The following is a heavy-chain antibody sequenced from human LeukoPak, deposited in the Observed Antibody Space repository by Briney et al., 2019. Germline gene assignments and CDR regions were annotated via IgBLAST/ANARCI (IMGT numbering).Heavy chain of an antibody. V-gene: IGHV3-48*03. CDR1: RLTFSSYE. D-gene: IGHD1-7*01. CDR2: ISSSGSTI. J-gene: IGHJ4*02. Sequence: GGSLRLSCAASRLTFSSYEMNWVRQAPGKGLEWVSYISSSGSTIYYADSVKGRFTISRDNAKNSLYLQMNSLRAEDTAVYYCARSPRELGGYAPWELMPPFDYWGQGTLVTVSS. CDR3: ARSPRELGGYAPWELMPPFDY.